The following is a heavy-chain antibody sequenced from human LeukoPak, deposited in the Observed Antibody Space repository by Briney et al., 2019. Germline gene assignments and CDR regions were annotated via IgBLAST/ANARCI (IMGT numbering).Heavy chain of an antibody. J-gene: IGHJ4*02. Sequence: ASVKVSCKASGYTFTYYYMHWVRQAPGQGLEWMGWLNPNSGDTNFAQKFQGRVTMTRDKSISTAYMELSRLRSDDTAVYYCASVIGGITTDYWGQGALVTVSS. CDR3: ASVIGGITTDY. V-gene: IGHV1-2*02. CDR1: GYTFTYYY. D-gene: IGHD1-26*01. CDR2: LNPNSGDT.